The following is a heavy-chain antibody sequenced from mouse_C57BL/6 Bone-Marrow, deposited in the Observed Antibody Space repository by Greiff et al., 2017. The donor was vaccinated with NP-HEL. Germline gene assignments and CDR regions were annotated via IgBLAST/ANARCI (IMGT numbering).Heavy chain of an antibody. D-gene: IGHD1-1*01. Sequence: LVESGAELARPGASVKLSCKASGYTFTSYGISWVKQRTGQGLEWIGEIYPRSGNTYYNEKFKGKATLTADKSSSTAYMELRSLTSEDSAVYFCAKRPVVGPWYFDVWGTGTTVTVSS. CDR1: GYTFTSYG. CDR3: AKRPVVGPWYFDV. J-gene: IGHJ1*03. CDR2: IYPRSGNT. V-gene: IGHV1-81*01.